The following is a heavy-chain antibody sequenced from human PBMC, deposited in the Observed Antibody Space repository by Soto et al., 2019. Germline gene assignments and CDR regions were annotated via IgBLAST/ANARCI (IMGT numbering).Heavy chain of an antibody. J-gene: IGHJ4*02. D-gene: IGHD2-15*01. CDR3: AREGVVAASD. CDR1: GSTVSSNY. Sequence: EVQLVESGGGLVQPGGSPRRSCAASGSTVSSNYMSWVRQAPGKWLEWVSVIYSGGSTNYADSVKGRFTISRDNSKNTLYLQMNSMRAEDTAVYYCAREGVVAASDWVQGTLVTVSS. CDR2: IYSGGST. V-gene: IGHV3-66*01.